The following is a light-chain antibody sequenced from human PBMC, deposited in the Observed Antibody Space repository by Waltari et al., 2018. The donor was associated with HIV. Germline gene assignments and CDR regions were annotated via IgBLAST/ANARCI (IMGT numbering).Light chain of an antibody. CDR3: ATWDDSLNGPL. CDR1: SSNIGSND. V-gene: IGLV1-44*01. J-gene: IGLJ2*01. Sequence: QSVLTQPPSASGTHGQRVAISCSGISSNIGSNDVSWYQQFPGTAPKVLMSANNQRPSGVPDRFSASKSGTSASLAISGLHSEDEADYYCATWDDSLNGPLFGGGTKLTVL. CDR2: ANN.